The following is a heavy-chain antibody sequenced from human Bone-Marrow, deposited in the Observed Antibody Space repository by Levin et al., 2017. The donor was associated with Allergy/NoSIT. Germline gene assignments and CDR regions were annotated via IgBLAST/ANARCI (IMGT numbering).Heavy chain of an antibody. CDR3: ARHEFGSSSAAFDI. D-gene: IGHD6-6*01. Sequence: HSQTLSLTCAVYGGSFSNYFWNWIRQPPGKGLEWIGEIHHSGRTDYNPSLRSRVTISIDTSKHQFSLTVTSVTAADTAVYYCARHEFGSSSAAFDIWGQGTMVTVSS. CDR2: IHHSGRT. CDR1: GGSFSNYF. V-gene: IGHV4-34*01. J-gene: IGHJ3*02.